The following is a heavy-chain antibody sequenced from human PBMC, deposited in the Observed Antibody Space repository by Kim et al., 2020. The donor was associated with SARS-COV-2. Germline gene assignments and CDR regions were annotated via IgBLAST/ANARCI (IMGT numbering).Heavy chain of an antibody. CDR1: GFTFDDYA. CDR2: ISWNSGSI. J-gene: IGHJ6*02. Sequence: GGSLRLSCAASGFTFDDYAMHWVRQAPGKGLEWVSGISWNSGSIGYADSVKGRFTISRDNAKNSLYLQMNSLRAEDTALYYCAKDMGVGQQLASYYGMDVWGQGTTVTVSS. V-gene: IGHV3-9*01. CDR3: AKDMGVGQQLASYYGMDV. D-gene: IGHD6-13*01.